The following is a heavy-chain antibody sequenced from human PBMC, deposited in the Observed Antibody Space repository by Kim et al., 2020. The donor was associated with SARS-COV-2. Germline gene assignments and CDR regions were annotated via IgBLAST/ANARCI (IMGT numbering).Heavy chain of an antibody. Sequence: GESLKISCKGSGYSFANYWIGWVRQMPGKGLEWMGIIYPGDSDTRYSPSFQGQVTISADKSISTAYLQCSSLKASDTAIYYCARLEIQLWQLTGQYYFDYWGQGTLVTVSS. D-gene: IGHD5-18*01. CDR1: GYSFANYW. J-gene: IGHJ4*02. CDR2: IYPGDSDT. CDR3: ARLEIQLWQLTGQYYFDY. V-gene: IGHV5-51*01.